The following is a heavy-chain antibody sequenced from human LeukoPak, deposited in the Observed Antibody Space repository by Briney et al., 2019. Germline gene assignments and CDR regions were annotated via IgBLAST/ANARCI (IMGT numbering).Heavy chain of an antibody. CDR1: GFTFSSYA. CDR3: ARDPTYYDFWSGYYSPNALFDY. Sequence: PGGSLRLSCAASGFTFSSYAMSWVRQAPGKGLEWVSAISGSGGSTYYADSVKGRFTISRDNSKNTLYLQMNSLRAEDTAVYYCARDPTYYDFWSGYYSPNALFDYWGQGTLVTVSS. CDR2: ISGSGGST. J-gene: IGHJ4*02. V-gene: IGHV3-23*01. D-gene: IGHD3-3*01.